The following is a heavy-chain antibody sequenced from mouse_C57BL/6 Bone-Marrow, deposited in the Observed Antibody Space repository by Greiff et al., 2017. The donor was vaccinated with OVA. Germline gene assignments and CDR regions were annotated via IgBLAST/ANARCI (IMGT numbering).Heavy chain of an antibody. V-gene: IGHV5-2*01. J-gene: IGHJ4*01. CDR3: ARQPAYYSGGAMDY. D-gene: IGHD2-12*01. CDR1: EYEFPSHD. Sequence: EVKLMESGGGLVQPGESLKLSCESNEYEFPSHDMSWVRKTPEKRLELVAAINSDGGSTYYPDTMERRFIISRDNTKKTLYLQMSSLRSEDTALYYCARQPAYYSGGAMDYWGQGTSVTVSS. CDR2: INSDGGST.